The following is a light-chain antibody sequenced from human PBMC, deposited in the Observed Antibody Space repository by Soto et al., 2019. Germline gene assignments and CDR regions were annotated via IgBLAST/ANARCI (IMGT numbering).Light chain of an antibody. J-gene: IGKJ1*01. CDR2: DAS. CDR1: QRVSSY. Sequence: EIVLTQSPATLSLSPGERATLSCRASQRVSSYLAWYQQKPGQAPRLLIYDASNRATGIPARFSGSGSGTDFTLTISSLEPEDFAVYYCQQRSRVFGQGTKVEIK. CDR3: QQRSRV. V-gene: IGKV3-11*01.